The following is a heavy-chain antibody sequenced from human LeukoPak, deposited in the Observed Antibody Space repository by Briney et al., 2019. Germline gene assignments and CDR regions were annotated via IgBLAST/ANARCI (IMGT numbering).Heavy chain of an antibody. J-gene: IGHJ4*02. CDR1: GFTFSSFE. V-gene: IGHV3-48*03. CDR3: ARTDEGLDY. CDR2: ISSRGSII. Sequence: PGGSLRLSCAASGFTFSSFEMNWVRQAPGKGLEWVSYISSRGSIIYYADSVKGRFTISRDNAKNSLYLQMNSLRAEDTAVYYCARTDEGLDYWGQGTLVTVSS.